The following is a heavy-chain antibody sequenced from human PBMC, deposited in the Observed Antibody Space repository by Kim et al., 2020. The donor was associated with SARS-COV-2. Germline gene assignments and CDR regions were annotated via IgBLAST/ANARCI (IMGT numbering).Heavy chain of an antibody. J-gene: IGHJ4*02. D-gene: IGHD3-16*01. CDR2: ISGSGGTT. CDR1: GVTFSTYA. V-gene: IGHV3-23*01. Sequence: GGSLRLSCAASGVTFSTYAMSWVRLAPGKGLEWVSAISGSGGTTYYADSVKGRFTISRDNSKNTLYLQINNLRAEDTAVYYCAKDGLYRDYVYRRGYYFDYWGQGTLVTVSS. CDR3: AKDGLYRDYVYRRGYYFDY.